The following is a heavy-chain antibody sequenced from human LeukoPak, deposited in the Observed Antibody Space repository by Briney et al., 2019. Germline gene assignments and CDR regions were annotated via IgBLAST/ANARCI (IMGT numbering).Heavy chain of an antibody. CDR3: ARRNSSSWVLGAFDI. J-gene: IGHJ3*02. Sequence: SETLSLTCTVSGGSISSGSYYWSWIRQPAGKGLEWIGRIYTSGSTNYNPSLKSRVTISVDTSKNQFSLKLSSVTAADTAVYYCARRNSSSWVLGAFDIWGQGTMVTVSS. V-gene: IGHV4-61*02. D-gene: IGHD6-13*01. CDR2: IYTSGST. CDR1: GGSISSGSYY.